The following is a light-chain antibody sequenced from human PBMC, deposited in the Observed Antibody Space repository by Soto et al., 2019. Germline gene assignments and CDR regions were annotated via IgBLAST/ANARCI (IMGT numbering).Light chain of an antibody. J-gene: IGKJ1*01. CDR2: KAS. CDR3: QQYNSYRM. Sequence: DIQMTQSPSTLSASVGDRVTITCRASQSISSRLAWHQQKPGKAPKLLISKASNLESGVPSRFSGSGSGTEFTLTISSLQPDDFATYYCQQYNSYRMFGQGTTVEIK. V-gene: IGKV1-5*03. CDR1: QSISSR.